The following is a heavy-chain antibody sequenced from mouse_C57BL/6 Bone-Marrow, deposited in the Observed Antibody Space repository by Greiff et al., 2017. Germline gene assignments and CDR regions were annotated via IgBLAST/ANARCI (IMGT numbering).Heavy chain of an antibody. CDR1: GYTFTSYW. CDR3: ARDGSGYPY. V-gene: IGHV1-50*01. CDR2: IDPSDSYT. Sequence: VQLQQPGAELVKPGASVKLSCKASGYTFTSYWMQWVKQRPGQGLEWIGEIDPSDSYTNYNQKFKGKATLTVDTSSSTAYMQLSSLTSEDSAVYYCARDGSGYPYWGQGTLVTVSA. J-gene: IGHJ3*01. D-gene: IGHD3-2*02.